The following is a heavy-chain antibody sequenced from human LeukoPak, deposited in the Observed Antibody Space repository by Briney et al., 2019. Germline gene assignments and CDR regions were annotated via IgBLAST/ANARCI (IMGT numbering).Heavy chain of an antibody. Sequence: GGSLRLSCSASQLTFSRYWMSWVRQAPGKGLEWVANINQDGSEKHYVDSVKGRFTISRDSAKNSLYLQMNSLRAEDTAVYFCARELGTDGGSWGQGTLVTVSS. V-gene: IGHV3-7*01. CDR3: ARELGTDGGS. CDR1: QLTFSRYW. D-gene: IGHD3-16*01. CDR2: INQDGSEK. J-gene: IGHJ4*02.